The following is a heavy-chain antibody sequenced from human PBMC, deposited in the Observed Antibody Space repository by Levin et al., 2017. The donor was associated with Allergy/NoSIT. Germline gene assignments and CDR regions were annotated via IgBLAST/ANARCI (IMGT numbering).Heavy chain of an antibody. CDR1: GFTFSDYY. CDR2: ISSSGSTI. Sequence: GGSLRLSCAASGFTFSDYYMSWIRQAPGKGLEWVSYISSSGSTIYYADSVKGRFTISRDNAKNSLYLQMNSLRAEDTAVYYCARAPRGGYCSGGSCYHYYDYGMDVWGQGTTVTVSS. V-gene: IGHV3-11*01. D-gene: IGHD2-15*01. J-gene: IGHJ6*02. CDR3: ARAPRGGYCSGGSCYHYYDYGMDV.